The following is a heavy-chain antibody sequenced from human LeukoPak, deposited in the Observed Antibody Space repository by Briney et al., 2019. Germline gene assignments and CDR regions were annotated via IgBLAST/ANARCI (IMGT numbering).Heavy chain of an antibody. CDR3: ARDPYSSFFGAFDI. V-gene: IGHV3-7*04. J-gene: IGHJ3*02. CDR2: LKRDGSEE. D-gene: IGHD6-6*01. Sequence: GGSLRLSCVASKFTFSSYWMSWVRQAPGKGLEWVANLKRDGSEEYYVDSVKGRFTISRDNAKNSLYLQMNSLRAEDTAVYYCARDPYSSFFGAFDIWGQGTMVSVSS. CDR1: KFTFSSYW.